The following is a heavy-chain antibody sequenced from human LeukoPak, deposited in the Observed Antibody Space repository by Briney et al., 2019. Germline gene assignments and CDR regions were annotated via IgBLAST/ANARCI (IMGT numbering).Heavy chain of an antibody. CDR3: ASARGYSSEYK. CDR2: ISGSGSST. V-gene: IGHV3-23*01. J-gene: IGHJ4*02. Sequence: PAGSLRLSCAASGFTFSSYALSWVRQAPGKGLEWVSGISGSGSSTYYADSVKGRFTISRDNSKNSLYLRMNSLRAEDTALYYCASARGYSSEYKGGQGTLVTVSS. CDR1: GFTFSSYA. D-gene: IGHD5-18*01.